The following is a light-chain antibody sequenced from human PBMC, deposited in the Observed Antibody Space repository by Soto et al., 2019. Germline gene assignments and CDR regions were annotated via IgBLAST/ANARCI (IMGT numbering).Light chain of an antibody. Sequence: EVVLTQSPATLSLSPGERATLYCRASQSVSNFLAWYQQRPGQAPRLLIYDASTRATGIPARFSGRGSGTDFTLTISSLEPEDVAVYYCQQRSDWLPITFGQGTRLEIK. J-gene: IGKJ5*01. V-gene: IGKV3-11*01. CDR2: DAS. CDR1: QSVSNF. CDR3: QQRSDWLPIT.